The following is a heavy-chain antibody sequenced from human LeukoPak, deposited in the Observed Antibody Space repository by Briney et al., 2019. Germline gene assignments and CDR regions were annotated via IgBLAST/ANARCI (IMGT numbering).Heavy chain of an antibody. J-gene: IGHJ3*02. CDR1: GFTFDEYG. Sequence: GGSLRLSCAASGFTFDEYGMSWVRQAPGKGLEWVSGINWNGGSTGYADSVKGRFTISRDNAKKSLYLQMNSLRAEDTALYHCARDLRPRLGNVWGSYRYFPDAFDIWGQGTMVTVSS. CDR3: ARDLRPRLGNVWGSYRYFPDAFDI. D-gene: IGHD3-16*02. V-gene: IGHV3-20*01. CDR2: INWNGGST.